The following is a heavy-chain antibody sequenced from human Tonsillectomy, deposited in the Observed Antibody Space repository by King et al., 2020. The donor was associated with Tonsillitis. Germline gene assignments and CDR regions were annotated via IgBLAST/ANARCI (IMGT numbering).Heavy chain of an antibody. Sequence: VQSGAEVKKPGASVKVSCKASGYTFINYLMYWVRQAPGQGLEWMGWINPKSGATKYAQKFQGRVTMTRDTSISTAYMELSSLRSDDTAIYYCARVAVGPFQHGGQGTLVTVSS. V-gene: IGHV1-2*02. CDR2: INPKSGAT. D-gene: IGHD3-16*01. J-gene: IGHJ1*01. CDR1: GYTFINYL. CDR3: ARVAVGPFQH.